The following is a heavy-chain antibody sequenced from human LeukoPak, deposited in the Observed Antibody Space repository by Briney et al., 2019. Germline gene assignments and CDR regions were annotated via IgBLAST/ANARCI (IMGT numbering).Heavy chain of an antibody. J-gene: IGHJ5*02. CDR2: IYHSGST. CDR1: GGSISSGGYY. Sequence: SETLSLTCTVSGGSISSGGYYWSWIRQPPGKGLEWIGYIYHSGSTYYNPSLKSRVTISVDRSKNQFSLKLSSVTAADTAVYYCARFGSFVAAAQTPWGQGTLVTVSS. CDR3: ARFGSFVAAAQTP. D-gene: IGHD6-13*01. V-gene: IGHV4-30-2*01.